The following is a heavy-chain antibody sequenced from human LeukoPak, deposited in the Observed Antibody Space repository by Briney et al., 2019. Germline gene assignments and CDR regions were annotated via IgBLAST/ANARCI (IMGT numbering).Heavy chain of an antibody. D-gene: IGHD6-19*01. J-gene: IGHJ5*02. Sequence: ASVKVSCKAAGYTFTSYGSSWVRQAPGQGLEWMGWISAYNGNTNYAQKLQGRVTMTTDTSTSTAYMELRSLRSDDTAVYYCARIAVADNWFDPWGQGTLVTVSS. CDR3: ARIAVADNWFDP. CDR2: ISAYNGNT. V-gene: IGHV1-18*01. CDR1: GYTFTSYG.